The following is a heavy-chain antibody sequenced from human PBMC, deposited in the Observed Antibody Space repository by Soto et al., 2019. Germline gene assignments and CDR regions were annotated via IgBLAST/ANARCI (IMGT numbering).Heavy chain of an antibody. CDR3: ARGLSSSAYLDY. D-gene: IGHD6-19*01. CDR1: GGPISSSGDY. J-gene: IGHJ4*02. V-gene: IGHV4-39*01. Sequence: PSETLSLTCTVTGGPISSSGDYWGWVRQTPGKGLEWIGTISNSGSTYYNPSVMSRVTISVYTSKKQFSLRLISVTAADTAVYYCARGLSSSAYLDYWGQGTLVTVSS. CDR2: ISNSGST.